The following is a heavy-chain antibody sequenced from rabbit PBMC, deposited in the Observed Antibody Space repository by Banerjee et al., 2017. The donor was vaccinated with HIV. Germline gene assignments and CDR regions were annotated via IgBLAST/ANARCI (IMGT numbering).Heavy chain of an antibody. D-gene: IGHD4-1*01. CDR1: GFSFSSGYD. V-gene: IGHV1S40*01. J-gene: IGHJ4*01. Sequence: QSLEESGGGLVKPGASLTLTCTASGFSFSSGYDMCWVRQAPGKGLEWIACFAVGGSDAPYYASWAKGRFTFSKASWTTVTLQMTSLTAADTASYFCARDLAGVIGWNFNLWGQGTLVTVS. CDR2: FAVGGSDAP. CDR3: ARDLAGVIGWNFNL.